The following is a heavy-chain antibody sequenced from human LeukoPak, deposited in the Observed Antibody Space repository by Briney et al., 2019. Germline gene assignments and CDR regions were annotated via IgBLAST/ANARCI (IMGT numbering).Heavy chain of an antibody. D-gene: IGHD5-12*01. CDR2: INSDGSST. V-gene: IGHV3-74*01. CDR1: GFTVSSNY. CDR3: ARGSFVATPGTFDY. J-gene: IGHJ4*02. Sequence: GGSLRLSCAASGFTVSSNYMSWVRQAPGKGLEWVSRINSDGSSTSYADSVKGRFTISRDNAKNTLYLQMNSLRAEDTAVYYCARGSFVATPGTFDYWGQGTLVTVSS.